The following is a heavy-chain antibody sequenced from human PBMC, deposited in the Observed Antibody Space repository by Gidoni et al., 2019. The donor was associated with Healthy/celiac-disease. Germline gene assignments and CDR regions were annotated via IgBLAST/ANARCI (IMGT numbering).Heavy chain of an antibody. CDR3: ARLSSGYYYVASY. D-gene: IGHD3-22*01. Sequence: QVQLQQWVAGLLGPTETLSLSCAVYGESFSGYYWSWIREHPGKGLEWSGELNHSGSHNYNPSLKSRVTLSVDTSKNQFSLKLSSVTAADTAVYFCARLSSGYYYVASYWGQGTLVTVSS. CDR1: GESFSGYY. J-gene: IGHJ4*02. V-gene: IGHV4-34*01. CDR2: LNHSGSH.